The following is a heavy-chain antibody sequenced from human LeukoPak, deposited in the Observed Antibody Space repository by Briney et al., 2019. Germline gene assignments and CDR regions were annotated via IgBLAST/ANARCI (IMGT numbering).Heavy chain of an antibody. J-gene: IGHJ5*02. CDR2: ISGSADST. Sequence: PGGSLRLSCAASGFTFSSYAMSWVRQAPGKGLESVSAISGSADSTYYADSVKGRFTISRDNSKNTLYLQMNSLRAEDTAVYYCAKELAIVGATEESWGQGTLVTVSS. V-gene: IGHV3-23*01. CDR3: AKELAIVGATEES. D-gene: IGHD1-26*01. CDR1: GFTFSSYA.